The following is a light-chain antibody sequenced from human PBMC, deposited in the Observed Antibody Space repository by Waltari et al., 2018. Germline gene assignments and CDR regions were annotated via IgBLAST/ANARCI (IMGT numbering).Light chain of an antibody. Sequence: QSALTQPPSASGSPGQSVTISCTGTRSDIGDYNFVSWYQQHPGKAPKVLIYEFSKRPSGVPDRFSGSKSGNTASLTVSGLQAEDEADYYCSSHAGSWVFGGGTKLTVL. CDR3: SSHAGSWV. J-gene: IGLJ3*02. V-gene: IGLV2-8*01. CDR1: RSDIGDYNF. CDR2: EFS.